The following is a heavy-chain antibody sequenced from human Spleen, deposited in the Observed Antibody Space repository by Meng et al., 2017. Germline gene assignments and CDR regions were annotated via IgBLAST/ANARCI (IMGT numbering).Heavy chain of an antibody. CDR1: GYTLTSYD. CDR2: MRPNSDNT. J-gene: IGHJ5*02. V-gene: IGHV1-8*01. Sequence: HVQLLQSGAEVKQPGASVKVSCKASGYTLTSYDINWVRQATGQGLEWMGYMRPNSDNTDYAQKFQGRITMTTNTSISTAYMELSSLTSEDTAVYYCAREGLDPWGQGTLVTVSS. CDR3: AREGLDP.